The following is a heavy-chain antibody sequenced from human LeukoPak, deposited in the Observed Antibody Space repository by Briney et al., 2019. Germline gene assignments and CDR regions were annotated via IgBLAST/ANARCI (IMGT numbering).Heavy chain of an antibody. Sequence: GGSLRLSCAASGFTFDDYAMHWVRHAPGKGLEWVSGISWNSGSIVYADSVKGRFTISRDNAKNSLYLQMNSLRAEDTALYYCAKTKRGAAAFDYWGQGTLVTVSS. D-gene: IGHD6-13*01. CDR2: ISWNSGSI. V-gene: IGHV3-9*01. CDR3: AKTKRGAAAFDY. J-gene: IGHJ4*02. CDR1: GFTFDDYA.